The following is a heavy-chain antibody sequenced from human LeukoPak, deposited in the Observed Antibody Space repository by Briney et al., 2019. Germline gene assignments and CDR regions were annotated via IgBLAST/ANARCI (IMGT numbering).Heavy chain of an antibody. Sequence: SETLSLTCTVSGGSISSYYWSWIRQPAGKGLEWIGRIYTSGSTNYNPSLKSRVTMSVDTSKNQFSLKLSSVTAADTAVYYCARDRRIAVAGTGYNWFDPWGQGTLVTVSS. J-gene: IGHJ5*02. CDR1: GGSISSYY. D-gene: IGHD6-19*01. CDR2: IYTSGST. V-gene: IGHV4-4*07. CDR3: ARDRRIAVAGTGYNWFDP.